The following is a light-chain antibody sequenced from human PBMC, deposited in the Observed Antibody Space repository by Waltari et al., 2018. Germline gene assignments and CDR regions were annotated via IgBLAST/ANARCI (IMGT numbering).Light chain of an antibody. J-gene: IGKJ1*01. CDR1: QGISSG. V-gene: IGKV1-12*01. CDR3: QQANSFPWT. Sequence: IQMTQSPSSVSASVGDRVTITCRASQGISSGLAWYQQKPVKAPRLLIYAASALQSGVPSRFSGSGSELHFTLTINNLQPEDFATYYCQQANSFPWTFGQGTKVEIK. CDR2: AAS.